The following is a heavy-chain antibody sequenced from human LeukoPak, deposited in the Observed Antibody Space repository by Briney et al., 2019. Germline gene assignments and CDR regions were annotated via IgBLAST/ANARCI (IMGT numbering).Heavy chain of an antibody. V-gene: IGHV4-34*01. D-gene: IGHD2-15*01. Sequence: SETLSLTCAVYGGSFSGFYWSWVRQPPGKGLEWIGEINQSGSTNYNPSLKSRVTISVDTSKNQFSLKLSSVTAADTAVYYCARATCSGGSCYQFDYWGQGTLVTVSS. J-gene: IGHJ4*02. CDR1: GGSFSGFY. CDR3: ARATCSGGSCYQFDY. CDR2: INQSGST.